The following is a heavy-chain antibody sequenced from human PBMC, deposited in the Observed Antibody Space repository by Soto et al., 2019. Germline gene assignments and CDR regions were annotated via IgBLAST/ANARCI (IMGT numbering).Heavy chain of an antibody. CDR1: GYTFINFD. J-gene: IGHJ5*02. Sequence: QVQLVQSGDEVKEPGASVRVSCEASGYTFINFDISWVRQAAGQGLEWLGWMNPGSGQTGYASKFQGRVAMTRDASTGTSHLGLSSLTSDDTAVYYCARMASAGTLNWFDPWGQGTLVTVSS. V-gene: IGHV1-8*02. CDR2: MNPGSGQT. D-gene: IGHD6-13*01. CDR3: ARMASAGTLNWFDP.